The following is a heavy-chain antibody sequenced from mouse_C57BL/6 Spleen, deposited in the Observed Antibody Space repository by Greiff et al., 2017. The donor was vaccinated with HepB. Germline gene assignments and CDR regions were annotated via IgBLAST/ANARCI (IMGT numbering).Heavy chain of an antibody. Sequence: VQLQQSGPELVKPGASVKISCKASGYAFSSSWMNWVKQRPGKGLEWIGRIYPGDGDTNYNGKFKGKATLTADKSSSTAYMQLSSLTSEDSAVSFCARGYYGSSLYFDYWGQGTTLTVSS. D-gene: IGHD1-1*01. J-gene: IGHJ2*01. V-gene: IGHV1-82*01. CDR2: IYPGDGDT. CDR3: ARGYYGSSLYFDY. CDR1: GYAFSSSW.